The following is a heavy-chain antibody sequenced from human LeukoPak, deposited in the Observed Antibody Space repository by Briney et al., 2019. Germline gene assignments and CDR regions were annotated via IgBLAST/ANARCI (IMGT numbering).Heavy chain of an antibody. CDR2: IYYSGST. CDR3: ARSADGYYDSSGYYYVGYYYYYMDV. V-gene: IGHV4-59*01. J-gene: IGHJ6*03. Sequence: SETLSLTCTVSGRSISSYYWSWLRQPPGKGLEWIGYIYYSGSTNYNPSLKSRVTISVDTSKNQFSLKRISVSAADTAVYYCARSADGYYDSSGYYYVGYYYYYMDVWGKGTTVTISS. CDR1: GRSISSYY. D-gene: IGHD3-22*01.